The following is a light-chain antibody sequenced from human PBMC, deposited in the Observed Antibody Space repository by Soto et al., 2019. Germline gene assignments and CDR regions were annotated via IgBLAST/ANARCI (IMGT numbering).Light chain of an antibody. CDR1: QSVGSD. CDR3: QQRSTWPLT. CDR2: GAS. J-gene: IGKJ4*01. Sequence: EIVLTQSPATLSLSPGESATLSCRASQSVGSDLTWYQQKPGQPPRLLIHGASNRATGIPARFSGSGSGTDFTLTISRLEPEDFAVYYCQQRSTWPLTFGGGTKVEIK. V-gene: IGKV3-11*01.